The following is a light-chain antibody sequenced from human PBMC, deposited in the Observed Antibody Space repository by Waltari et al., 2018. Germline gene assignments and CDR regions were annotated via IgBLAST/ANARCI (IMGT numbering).Light chain of an antibody. CDR1: SSDVGGHPY. V-gene: IGLV2-14*03. CDR2: DVS. CDR3: SSYSSVTNVV. Sequence: QSALTQPASLSGSPGQSITISCTGTSSDVGGHPYVSWYQQYPGKAPKLIIYDVSSRPSGVSTRFSGSRSGNTASLTISGLRAEDEADYYCSSYSSVTNVVFGGGTKLTVL. J-gene: IGLJ2*01.